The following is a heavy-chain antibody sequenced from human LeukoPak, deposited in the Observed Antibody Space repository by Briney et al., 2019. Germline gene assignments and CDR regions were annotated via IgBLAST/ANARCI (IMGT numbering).Heavy chain of an antibody. J-gene: IGHJ3*02. V-gene: IGHV7-4-1*02. CDR3: ASSSGRYYYDSSDHPGGAFDI. CDR1: GYTFTSYA. D-gene: IGHD3-22*01. CDR2: INTNTGNP. Sequence: ASVKVSCKASGYTFTSYAMNWVRQAPGQGLEWMGWINTNTGNPTYAQGFTGRFVFSLDTSVSTAYLQISSLKAEDTAVYYCASSSGRYYYDSSDHPGGAFDIWGQGTMVTVSS.